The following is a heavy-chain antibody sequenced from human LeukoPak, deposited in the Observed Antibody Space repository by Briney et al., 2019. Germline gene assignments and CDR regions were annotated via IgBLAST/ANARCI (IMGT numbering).Heavy chain of an antibody. D-gene: IGHD3-16*01. CDR1: GYTFTGYY. V-gene: IGHV1-2*02. CDR2: INPKSGDT. CDR3: ARGDSRSALYLPVGL. J-gene: IGHJ4*02. Sequence: ASVKVSCKASGYTFTGYYMHWVRQAPGQGLEWMGWINPKSGDTNYAQKFQGRVTMTRDTSISTAYMELSRLRSDDTAVFYCARGDSRSALYLPVGLRGPGTPV.